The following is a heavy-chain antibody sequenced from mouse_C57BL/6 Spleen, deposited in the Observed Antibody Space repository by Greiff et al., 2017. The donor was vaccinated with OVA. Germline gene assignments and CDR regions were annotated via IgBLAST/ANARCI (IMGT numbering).Heavy chain of an antibody. CDR2: IWRGGST. J-gene: IGHJ1*03. V-gene: IGHV2-5*01. D-gene: IGHD2-4*01. CDR1: GFSLTSYG. Sequence: VQLQESGPGLVQPSQSLSITCTVSGFSLTSYGVHWVRQSPGKGLEWLGVIWRGGSTDYNAAFMSRLSITKDNSKSQVFFKMNSLQADDTAIYYCAKNFDYGYWYFDVWGTGTTVTVSS. CDR3: AKNFDYGYWYFDV.